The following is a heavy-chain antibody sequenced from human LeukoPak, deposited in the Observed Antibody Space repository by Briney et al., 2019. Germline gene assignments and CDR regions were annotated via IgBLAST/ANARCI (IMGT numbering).Heavy chain of an antibody. CDR1: GFIISDYY. Sequence: PGGSLRLSCAASGFIISDYYMSWIRQAPGKGLESVSSISNSGGTIYYADSVKGRFTMSRDNAKDSLYLRMSSLRADDTAVYYCARENSNSLGVWFDPWGQGTLVTVSS. V-gene: IGHV3-11*04. D-gene: IGHD4-11*01. CDR3: ARENSNSLGVWFDP. J-gene: IGHJ5*02. CDR2: ISNSGGTI.